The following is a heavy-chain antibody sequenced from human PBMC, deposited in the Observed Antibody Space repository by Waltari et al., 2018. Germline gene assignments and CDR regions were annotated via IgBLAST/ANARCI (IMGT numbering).Heavy chain of an antibody. CDR2: IYHSGGT. CDR1: GYSISSGYY. CDR3: AREGATKNWYFDL. J-gene: IGHJ2*01. Sequence: QVQLQESGPGLVKPSETLSLTCAVSGYSISSGYYWGWIRQPPGKGLEWIGSIYHSGGTYSNTSLKSRVTISVDTSKNQFSLKLSSVTAADTAVYYCAREGATKNWYFDLWGRGTLVTVSS. D-gene: IGHD5-12*01. V-gene: IGHV4-38-2*02.